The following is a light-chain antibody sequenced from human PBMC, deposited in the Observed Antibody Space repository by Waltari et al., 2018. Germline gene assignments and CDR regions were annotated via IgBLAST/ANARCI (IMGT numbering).Light chain of an antibody. J-gene: IGKJ4*01. Sequence: DIQMTQSPSTLSASVGDRITITCRASQSISDCLAWYQQKPGKAPKVLIYKAFTLESGVPSRFSGSGFGTEFTLTISSLQPDDFATYYCQQYNTFSVTFGGGTKVEIK. V-gene: IGKV1-5*03. CDR1: QSISDC. CDR2: KAF. CDR3: QQYNTFSVT.